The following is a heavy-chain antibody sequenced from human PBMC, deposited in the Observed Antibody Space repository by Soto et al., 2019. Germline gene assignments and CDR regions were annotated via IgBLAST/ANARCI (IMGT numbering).Heavy chain of an antibody. Sequence: ASVKVSCKASGYTFTSYDINWVRQATGQGLEWMGWMNPNSGNTGYAQKFQGRVTMTRNTSISTAYMELSSPRSEDTAVYYCARGPLWFGELLVYFDYWGQGTLVTVSS. V-gene: IGHV1-8*01. J-gene: IGHJ4*02. D-gene: IGHD3-10*01. CDR2: MNPNSGNT. CDR3: ARGPLWFGELLVYFDY. CDR1: GYTFTSYD.